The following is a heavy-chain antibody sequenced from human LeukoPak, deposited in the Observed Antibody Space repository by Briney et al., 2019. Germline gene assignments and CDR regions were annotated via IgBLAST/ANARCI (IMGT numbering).Heavy chain of an antibody. J-gene: IGHJ4*02. D-gene: IGHD3-16*01. CDR3: ARDVVSFFDY. CDR2: ISSSGSTI. CDR1: GFTFSGSE. V-gene: IGHV3-48*03. Sequence: PGGSLRLSCAASGFTFSGSEMNWVRQAPGKGLEWVSFISSSGSTIYYADSVKGRFTISRDNALNSLYLQMNSLRAEDTGVYYCARDVVSFFDYWGQGTLVTVSS.